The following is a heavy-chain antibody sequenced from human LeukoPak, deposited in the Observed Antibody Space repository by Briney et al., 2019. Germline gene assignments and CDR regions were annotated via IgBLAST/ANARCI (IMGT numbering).Heavy chain of an antibody. Sequence: SSETLSLTCTVSGGSISSSSYYWGWIRQPPGKGLEWIGSIYYSGSTYYTPSLKSRVTISVDTSKNQFSVKLSSVTAADTAVYYCARDSDGYSSGWYAGGGDYWGQGTLVTVSS. CDR2: IYYSGST. CDR3: ARDSDGYSSGWYAGGGDY. CDR1: GGSISSSSYY. V-gene: IGHV4-39*07. D-gene: IGHD6-19*01. J-gene: IGHJ4*02.